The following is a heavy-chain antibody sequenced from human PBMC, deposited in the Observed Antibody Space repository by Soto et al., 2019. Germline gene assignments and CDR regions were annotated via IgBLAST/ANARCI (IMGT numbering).Heavy chain of an antibody. CDR3: ARDNGAIFGVVISDAFDI. V-gene: IGHV3-66*01. Sequence: PGGSLRLSCAASGFTVSSNYMSWVRQAPGKGLEWVSVIYSGGSTYYADSVKGRFTISRDNSKNTLYLQMNSLRAEDTAVYYCARDNGAIFGVVISDAFDIWGQGTMVTVSS. J-gene: IGHJ3*02. D-gene: IGHD3-3*01. CDR2: IYSGGST. CDR1: GFTVSSNY.